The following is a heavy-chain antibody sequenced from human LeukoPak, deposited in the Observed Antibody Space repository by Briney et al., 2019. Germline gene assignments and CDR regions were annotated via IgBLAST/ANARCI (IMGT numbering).Heavy chain of an antibody. CDR3: ARGQTTMTN. CDR1: GFTFSSYW. Sequence: RGSLRLSCAASGFTFSSYWMSWVRQAPGKGLEWVANIKQDGSEKYYVDSVKGRFTISRANAKNSLYLQMNSLRAEDTAVYFCARGQTTMTNWGQGTLVTVSS. J-gene: IGHJ4*02. CDR2: IKQDGSEK. D-gene: IGHD4-17*01. V-gene: IGHV3-7*03.